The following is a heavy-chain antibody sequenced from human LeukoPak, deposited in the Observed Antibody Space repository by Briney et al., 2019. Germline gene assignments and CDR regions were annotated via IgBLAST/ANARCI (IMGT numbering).Heavy chain of an antibody. J-gene: IGHJ4*02. V-gene: IGHV1-46*01. CDR1: GYTFTSYY. Sequence: GASVTVSCKASGYTFTSYYMHWVRQAPGQGLEWMGVINPSGGSTSYAQKFQGRVTMTRDTSSSTVYMELSSLRSEDMAVYYCARDYLKVVVAGTAPSAGHMDYWGQGTLVTVSS. CDR2: INPSGGST. CDR3: ARDYLKVVVAGTAPSAGHMDY. D-gene: IGHD2-15*01.